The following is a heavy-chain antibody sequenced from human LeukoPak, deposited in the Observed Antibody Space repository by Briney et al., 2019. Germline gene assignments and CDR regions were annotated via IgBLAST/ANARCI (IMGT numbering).Heavy chain of an antibody. D-gene: IGHD2-8*01. CDR3: ARGWVF. Sequence: SEILSLTCAVYGGSFSGYYWSWIRQPPGKGLEWIGEINHSGSTNYNPSLKSRVTISVDTSKNQFSLKLSSVTAADTAVYYCARGWVFWGQGTLVTVSS. CDR2: INHSGST. V-gene: IGHV4-34*01. CDR1: GGSFSGYY. J-gene: IGHJ4*02.